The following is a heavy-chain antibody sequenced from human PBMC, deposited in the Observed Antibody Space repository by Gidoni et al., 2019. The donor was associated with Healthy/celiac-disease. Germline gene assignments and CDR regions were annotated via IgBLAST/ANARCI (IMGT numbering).Heavy chain of an antibody. CDR2: IYSGGST. V-gene: IGHV3-53*01. D-gene: IGHD2-15*01. Sequence: EVQLVESGGGLIQPGGSLRLSCAASGFTVSSNYMSWVRQAPGKGLEWVSVIYSGGSTYYADSVKGRFTISRDNSKNTLYLQMNSLRAEDTAVYYCARDRLGGSCPQCMDVWGQGTTVTVSS. CDR1: GFTVSSNY. CDR3: ARDRLGGSCPQCMDV. J-gene: IGHJ6*02.